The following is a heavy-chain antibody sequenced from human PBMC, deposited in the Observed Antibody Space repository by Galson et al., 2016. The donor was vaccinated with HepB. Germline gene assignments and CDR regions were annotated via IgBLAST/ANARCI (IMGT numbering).Heavy chain of an antibody. D-gene: IGHD4-23*01. J-gene: IGHJ4*02. Sequence: ALVKPTQTLTLTCTFSGFSLSTSGMRVSWIRQPPGKALEWLARIDWDDDKFYSTSLKTRLTISKDTSKNQVVLTMTNMDPVDTATYYCARMGYGGNYFDYWGQGTLVTASS. CDR2: IDWDDDK. CDR1: GFSLSTSGMR. V-gene: IGHV2-70*04. CDR3: ARMGYGGNYFDY.